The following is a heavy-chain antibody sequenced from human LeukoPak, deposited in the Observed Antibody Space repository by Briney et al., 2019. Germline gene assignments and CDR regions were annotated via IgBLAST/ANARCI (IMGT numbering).Heavy chain of an antibody. CDR3: ARVPTVGDYYFDY. D-gene: IGHD4-23*01. Sequence: PGGSLRLSCAASGFTLSDYYMSWIRQAPGKGLEWVSYISSSSSYTNYADSVKGRFTISRDNAKNSLYLQMNSLRAEDTAVYYCARVPTVGDYYFDYWGQGTLVTVSS. CDR2: ISSSSSYT. CDR1: GFTLSDYY. J-gene: IGHJ4*02. V-gene: IGHV3-11*06.